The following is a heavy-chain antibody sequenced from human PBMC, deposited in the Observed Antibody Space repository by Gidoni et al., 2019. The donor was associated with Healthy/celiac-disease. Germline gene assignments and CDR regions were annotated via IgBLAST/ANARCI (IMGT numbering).Heavy chain of an antibody. CDR3: AREEGGGNGWFDH. V-gene: IGHV4-31*02. CDR1: RTGGYY. CDR2: IYYSGST. Sequence: RTGGYYWSWIRQHPGKGLEWIGYIYYSGSTYYNPSLKSRVTISVDKSKNKFARKLSSVTSADTAVYDCAREEGGGNGWFDHWGQGTLVTVSS. J-gene: IGHJ5*02. D-gene: IGHD2-15*01.